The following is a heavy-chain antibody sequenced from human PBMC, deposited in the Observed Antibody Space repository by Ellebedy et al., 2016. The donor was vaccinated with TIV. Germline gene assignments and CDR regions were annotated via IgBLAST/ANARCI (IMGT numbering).Heavy chain of an antibody. CDR3: ARDFKNGAF. CDR1: GLTFSSYP. J-gene: IGHJ4*02. Sequence: GESLKISCAASGLTFSSYPMSWVRQAPGKGLVWVSRINPDGGTATYADSVKGRVTISRDNAKNTLYLQMSRLRAEDTAMYYCARDFKNGAFWGQGTPVTVSS. CDR2: INPDGGTA. D-gene: IGHD2-8*01. V-gene: IGHV3-74*01.